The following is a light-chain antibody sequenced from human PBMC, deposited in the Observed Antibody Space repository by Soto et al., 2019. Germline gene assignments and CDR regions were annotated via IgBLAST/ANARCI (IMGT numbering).Light chain of an antibody. CDR2: AAS. J-gene: IGKJ2*01. CDR3: QQYNHWPPYT. Sequence: EVVMTQSPATLSVSLGERATLSCRASQSVNNHLAWYLQRPGQAPRLLIYAASTRATGVPARFSGSGSGTEFTLTISSLQSEDFALYYCQQYNHWPPYTFGQGTKLEIK. V-gene: IGKV3-15*01. CDR1: QSVNNH.